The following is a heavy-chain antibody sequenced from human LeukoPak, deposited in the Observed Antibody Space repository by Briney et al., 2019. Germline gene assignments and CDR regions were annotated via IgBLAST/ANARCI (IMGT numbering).Heavy chain of an antibody. CDR1: GGTFSSYA. CDR2: IIPILGIA. CDR3: ARVMNWFDP. J-gene: IGHJ5*02. V-gene: IGHV1-69*04. Sequence: ASVKVSCKASGGTFSSYAISWVRQAPGQGLEWMGRIIPILGIANYAQKFQGRVTITADKSTSTAYTELSSLRSEDTAVYYCARVMNWFDPWGQGTLVTVSS.